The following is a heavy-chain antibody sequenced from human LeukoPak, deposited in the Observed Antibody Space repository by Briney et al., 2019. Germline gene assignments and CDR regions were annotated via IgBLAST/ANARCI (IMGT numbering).Heavy chain of an antibody. D-gene: IGHD2-2*01. CDR1: GFTFSTYS. J-gene: IGHJ4*02. Sequence: GGSLRLSCAASGFTFSTYSMNWVRQAPGKGLEWVSSIGGRSRNIYYADSVKGRFTISRDNAKNSLYLQVNSLRAEDTAVYHCAREGVPAAMDYWGQGTQVTVSS. V-gene: IGHV3-21*01. CDR2: IGGRSRNI. CDR3: AREGVPAAMDY.